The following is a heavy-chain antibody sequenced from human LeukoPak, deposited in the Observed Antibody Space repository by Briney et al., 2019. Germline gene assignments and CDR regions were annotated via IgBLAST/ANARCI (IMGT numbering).Heavy chain of an antibody. CDR1: GYTFTSYG. Sequence: GASVKVSCKASGYTFTSYGISWVRQAPGQGLEWMGWISAYNGNTNYAQKLQGRVTMTTETSTSTAYMELRSLRSDDTAVYYRARAFGVLGGLNWFDPWGQGTLVTVSS. V-gene: IGHV1-18*01. D-gene: IGHD3-10*01. J-gene: IGHJ5*02. CDR3: ARAFGVLGGLNWFDP. CDR2: ISAYNGNT.